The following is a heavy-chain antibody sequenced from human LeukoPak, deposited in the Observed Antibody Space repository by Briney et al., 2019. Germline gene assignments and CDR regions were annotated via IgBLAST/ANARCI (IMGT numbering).Heavy chain of an antibody. CDR2: INPNSGGT. D-gene: IGHD6-13*01. CDR1: GYTFTGYS. CDR3: ASLSSSGSDP. V-gene: IGHV1-2*02. J-gene: IGHJ5*02. Sequence: ASVKVSCKASGYTFTGYSMHWVRQAPGQGLEWMGWINPNSGGTNYAQKFQGRVTMTRDTSISTAYMDLSSLRSEDTAVYYCASLSSSGSDPWGQGTLVTVSS.